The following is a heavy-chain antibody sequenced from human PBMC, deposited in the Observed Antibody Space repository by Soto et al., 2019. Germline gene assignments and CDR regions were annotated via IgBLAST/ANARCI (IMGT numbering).Heavy chain of an antibody. V-gene: IGHV1-3*01. Sequence: GASVKVSCKTSGYTFNKYPIHWVRQAPGQGLEWMGWINPGNGDTGFSQKFQDRVTITRDTSASTAYMELSSLRSEDTAVYYCARLRGDYYDTNGRLFDPWGQGTLVTVSS. CDR2: INPGNGDT. J-gene: IGHJ5*02. D-gene: IGHD3-22*01. CDR1: GYTFNKYP. CDR3: ARLRGDYYDTNGRLFDP.